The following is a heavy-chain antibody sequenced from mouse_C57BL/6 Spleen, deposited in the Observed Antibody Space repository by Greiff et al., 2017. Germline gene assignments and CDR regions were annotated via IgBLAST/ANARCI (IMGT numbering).Heavy chain of an antibody. CDR2: IYWDNDT. J-gene: IGHJ2*01. CDR3: AGSEDYDGGCFDY. Sequence: QVTLKESGPGILQSSQTLSLSCSSSGFSLSTSGMGVSWIRQPSGKGLEWLAHIYWDNDTRYNPSLKSQLTISKDDDRNQVFLKHTSVDTAETATYYCAGSEDYDGGCFDYWGQGTTLTVSS. D-gene: IGHD2-4*01. CDR1: GFSLSTSGMG. V-gene: IGHV8-12*01.